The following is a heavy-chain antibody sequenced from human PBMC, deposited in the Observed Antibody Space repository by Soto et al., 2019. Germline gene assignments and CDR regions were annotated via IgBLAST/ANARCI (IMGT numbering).Heavy chain of an antibody. CDR1: GVSFSTYA. J-gene: IGHJ4*02. Sequence: GGSLRLSCSVSGVSFSTYAMHWIRQAPGKGLEYVSAISSNGVSTYYADSVKGRFTISRDNSKNTLYLQMSSLRVEDTAIYYCVKAFTGQWLNKRAFDYWGPGTQVTVSS. V-gene: IGHV3-64D*08. CDR3: VKAFTGQWLNKRAFDY. D-gene: IGHD6-19*01. CDR2: ISSNGVST.